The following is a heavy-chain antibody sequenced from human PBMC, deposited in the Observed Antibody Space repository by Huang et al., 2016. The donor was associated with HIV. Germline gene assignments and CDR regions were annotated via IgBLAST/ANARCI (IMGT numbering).Heavy chain of an antibody. CDR1: GFSSTSSGVA. CDR2: IYWDNEE. V-gene: IGHV2-5*02. Sequence: QITLKEYGPTLVKPTQTLTLTCSFSGFSSTSSGVAVGWIRQPPGKALEWLALIYWDNEERFSPSLKTRLTITKDTPKNEVDLTMTNMDPVDTATYYCVHRLRYGKWYVDYWGQGVLVTVSS. CDR3: VHRLRYGKWYVDY. J-gene: IGHJ4*02. D-gene: IGHD6-13*01.